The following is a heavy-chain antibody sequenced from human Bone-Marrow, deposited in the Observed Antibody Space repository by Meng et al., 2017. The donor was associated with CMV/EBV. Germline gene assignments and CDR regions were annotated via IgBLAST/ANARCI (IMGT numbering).Heavy chain of an antibody. V-gene: IGHV4-39*07. CDR3: ARTRITMIVGGAFDI. CDR2: IYYSGST. J-gene: IGHJ3*02. D-gene: IGHD3-22*01. CDR1: GGSISSSSYY. Sequence: SETLSLTCTVSGGSISSSSYYWGWIRQPPGKGLEWIGSIYYSGSTNYNPSLKSRVTISVDTSKNQFSLKLSSVTAADTAVYYCARTRITMIVGGAFDIWGQGTMVTVSS.